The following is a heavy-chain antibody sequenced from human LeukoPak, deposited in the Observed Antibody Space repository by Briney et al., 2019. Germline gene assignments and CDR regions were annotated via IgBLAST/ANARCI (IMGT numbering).Heavy chain of an antibody. V-gene: IGHV3-30*02. CDR2: TRYDGNNK. CDR1: GFTFRSYG. J-gene: IGHJ2*01. CDR3: AKAPPLSGVWDDYDNPLLNY. D-gene: IGHD3-22*01. Sequence: GGSLRLSCAASGFTFRSYGMHWVRQAPGKGLEWVAFTRYDGNNKYYADSVKGRFTISRDNSKNTVYLQMNSLRAEDTAVYYCAKAPPLSGVWDDYDNPLLNYGGRGPRV.